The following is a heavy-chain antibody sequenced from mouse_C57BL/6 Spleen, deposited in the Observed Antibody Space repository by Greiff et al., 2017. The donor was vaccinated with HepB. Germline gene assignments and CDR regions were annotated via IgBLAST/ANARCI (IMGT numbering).Heavy chain of an antibody. Sequence: QVQLQQPGAELVKPGASVKLSCKASGYTFTSYWMQWVKQRPGQGLEWIGEIDPSDSYTNYNQKFKGKATLTVDTSSSTAYMQLSSLTSEDSAVYYCASYYGYLYAMDYWGQGTSDTVSS. V-gene: IGHV1-50*01. D-gene: IGHD2-9*01. J-gene: IGHJ4*01. CDR3: ASYYGYLYAMDY. CDR1: GYTFTSYW. CDR2: IDPSDSYT.